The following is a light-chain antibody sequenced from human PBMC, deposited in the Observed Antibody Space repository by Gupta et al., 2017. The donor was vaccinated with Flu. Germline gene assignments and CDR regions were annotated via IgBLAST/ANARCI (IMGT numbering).Light chain of an antibody. CDR1: QSILSFSNQESD. Sequence: YLGERPTIDCKSSQSILSFSNQESDLSWDQKKPEQPTVLLIYWASIRESGVPDRVSGSGSGTEFSLTISSVQAEDVSVYYCQKYFSTPITFGPGTKVHI. CDR3: QKYFSTPIT. J-gene: IGKJ3*01. V-gene: IGKV4-1*01. CDR2: WAS.